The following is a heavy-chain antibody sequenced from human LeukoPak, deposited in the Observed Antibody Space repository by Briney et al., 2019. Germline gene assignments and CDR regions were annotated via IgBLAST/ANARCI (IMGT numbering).Heavy chain of an antibody. CDR2: IYWSSSGT. V-gene: IGHV3-9*02. CDR3: ARGGGLDV. CDR1: GFNSEDHA. D-gene: IGHD3-16*01. Sequence: GGSLRPSCVVSGFNSEDHAMHWVRQAPGKGLEWVSGIYWSSSGTGYADSVKGRFTVSRDNAKNSLYLQMSNLRAEDTAVYFCARGGGLDVWGQGATVTVSS. J-gene: IGHJ6*02.